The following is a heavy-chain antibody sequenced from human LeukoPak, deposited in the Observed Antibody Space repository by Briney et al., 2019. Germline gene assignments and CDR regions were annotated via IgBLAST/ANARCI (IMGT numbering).Heavy chain of an antibody. J-gene: IGHJ4*02. V-gene: IGHV4-59*01. CDR1: GGSISSYY. Sequence: SETLSLTCTVSGGSISSYYWSWIRQPPGKGLEWIGYIYYSGSTNYNPSLKSRVTISVDTSKNQFSLKLSSVTAADTAAYYCARDRDSLPFYDYWGQGTLVTVSS. D-gene: IGHD2/OR15-2a*01. CDR2: IYYSGST. CDR3: ARDRDSLPFYDY.